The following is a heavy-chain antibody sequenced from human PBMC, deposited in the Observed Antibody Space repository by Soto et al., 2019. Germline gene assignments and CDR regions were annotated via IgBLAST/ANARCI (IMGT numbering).Heavy chain of an antibody. CDR3: ARDKSYDSSGYFFPDDAFDI. D-gene: IGHD3-22*01. Sequence: ASVKVSCKASGYTFTSYYMHWVRQAPGQGLEWMGIINPSGGSTSYAQKFQGRVTMTRDTSTSTAYMELSSLRSEDTAVYYCARDKSYDSSGYFFPDDAFDIWGQGTMVTVSS. CDR1: GYTFTSYY. V-gene: IGHV1-46*01. J-gene: IGHJ3*02. CDR2: INPSGGST.